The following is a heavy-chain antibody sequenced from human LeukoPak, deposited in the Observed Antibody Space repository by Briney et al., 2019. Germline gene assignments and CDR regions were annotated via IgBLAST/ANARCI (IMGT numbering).Heavy chain of an antibody. CDR2: ISYDGSNK. D-gene: IGHD3-9*01. CDR3: AREYYDILTGYYASWYFDL. V-gene: IGHV3-30*04. J-gene: IGHJ2*01. Sequence: GGSLRLSCAASGFTFSSYAMHWVRQAPGKGQEWVAVISYDGSNKYYADSVKGRFTISRDNSKNTLYLQMNSLRAEDTAVYYCAREYYDILTGYYASWYFDLWGRGTLVTVSS. CDR1: GFTFSSYA.